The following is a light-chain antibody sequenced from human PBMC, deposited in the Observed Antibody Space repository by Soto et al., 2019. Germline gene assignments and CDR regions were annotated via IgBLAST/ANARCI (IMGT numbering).Light chain of an antibody. CDR3: QQYGSSGT. CDR1: QSVSRY. V-gene: IGKV3-20*01. CDR2: GAS. Sequence: EIVLTQSPGTLSLSPGERATLSYRASQSVSRYLVWYQQKRGQAPRLLIYGASNRATGIPDRFSGSGSGTDFTLTISRLEPEDFAVYYCQQYGSSGTFGQGTKVDIK. J-gene: IGKJ1*01.